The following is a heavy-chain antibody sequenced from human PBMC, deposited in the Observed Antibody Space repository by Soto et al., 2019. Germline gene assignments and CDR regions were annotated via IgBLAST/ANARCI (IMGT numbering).Heavy chain of an antibody. J-gene: IGHJ5*02. CDR1: GYSFPSYW. CDR3: ARLEERLETAPYKWFDP. D-gene: IGHD5-12*01. V-gene: IGHV5-51*01. CDR2: IYPADSDT. Sequence: PGESLKISCEASGYSFPSYWIAWVRQMPGTGLEFMGIIYPADSDTRYSPSFEGQVTISADKSTSTAYLQWSSLKVSDTAIYYCARLEERLETAPYKWFDPWGQGTLVTVSS.